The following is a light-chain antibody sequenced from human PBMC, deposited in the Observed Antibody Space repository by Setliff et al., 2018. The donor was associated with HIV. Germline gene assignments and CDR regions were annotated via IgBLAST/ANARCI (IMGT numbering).Light chain of an antibody. CDR2: EVR. J-gene: IGLJ1*01. Sequence: QSALTQPRSVSGSPGQSVTISCTGTTSDVGGYNYVSWYQQHPGKAPKLIIYEVRNRPSGVSDRFSGSKSGNTASLTISGLQADDEADYYCSSYAITNTLPFGTGTKVTVL. CDR3: SSYAITNTLP. CDR1: TSDVGGYNY. V-gene: IGLV2-14*01.